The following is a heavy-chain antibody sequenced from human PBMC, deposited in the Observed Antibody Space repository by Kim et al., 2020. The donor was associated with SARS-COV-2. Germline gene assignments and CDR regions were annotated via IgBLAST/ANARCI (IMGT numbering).Heavy chain of an antibody. CDR3: ARAYSGSYYSYFDY. J-gene: IGHJ4*01. V-gene: IGHV3-30*01. Sequence: ADCVEGQFTISRDNSKNPLYLQMNSLRAEDTAVYYCARAYSGSYYSYFDYWGQGTLVTVSS. D-gene: IGHD1-26*01.